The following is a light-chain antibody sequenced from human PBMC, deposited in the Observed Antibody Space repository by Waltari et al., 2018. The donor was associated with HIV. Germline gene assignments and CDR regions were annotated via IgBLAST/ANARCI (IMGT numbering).Light chain of an antibody. V-gene: IGKV3-15*01. J-gene: IGKJ4*01. CDR2: GAS. CDR1: QSISNN. CDR3: QQYNNWPELT. Sequence: EVVMTQSPATLSVSPGERATLSCRASQSISNNLAWYQQKPGQAPRLLIYGASTGAAGIPARCSGSGSGTEFTLTISSLQSEDFAVYYCQQYNNWPELTFGGGTKVEIK.